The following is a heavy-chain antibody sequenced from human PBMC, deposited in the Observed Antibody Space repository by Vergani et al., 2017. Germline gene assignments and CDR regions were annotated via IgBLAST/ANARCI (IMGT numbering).Heavy chain of an antibody. CDR2: IIPILGIA. Sequence: VQLVQSGAEVKKPGSSVKVSCKASGGTFSSYTISWVRQAPGQGLEWMGRIIPILGIANYAQKFQGRVTITADKSTSTAYMELISLRAEDTAVYYCAIGFWVDSGYDRYLDYWGQGTLVTVSS. CDR3: AIGFWVDSGYDRYLDY. D-gene: IGHD5-12*01. J-gene: IGHJ4*02. V-gene: IGHV1-69*02. CDR1: GGTFSSYT.